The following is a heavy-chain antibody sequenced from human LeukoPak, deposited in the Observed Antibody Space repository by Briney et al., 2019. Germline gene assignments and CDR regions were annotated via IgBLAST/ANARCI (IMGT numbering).Heavy chain of an antibody. V-gene: IGHV3-33*08. Sequence: PGGSLRLSCAASGFTFSSYWMHWVRQAPGKGLEWVAAIWYDGSNKYYADSVKGRFTISRDNSKNTLYLQMNTLRAEDTAVYYCASYGSGSYYGMDVWGQGTTVTVSS. J-gene: IGHJ6*02. D-gene: IGHD3-10*01. CDR2: IWYDGSNK. CDR3: ASYGSGSYYGMDV. CDR1: GFTFSSYW.